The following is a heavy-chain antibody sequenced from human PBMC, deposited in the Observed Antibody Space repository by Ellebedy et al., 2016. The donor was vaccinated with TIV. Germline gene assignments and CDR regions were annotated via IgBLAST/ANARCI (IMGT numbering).Heavy chain of an antibody. CDR1: GFTFSTYW. CDR3: AREVWYPAS. J-gene: IGHJ4*02. V-gene: IGHV3-74*01. D-gene: IGHD6-13*01. Sequence: GESLKISCAASGFTFSTYWMHWVRQAPGNGLMWVSRINTDGSSTGYADSVKGRFTISRDNAKNTLYLQMNGLRAEDTAVYYCAREVWYPASWGQGTLVTVSS. CDR2: INTDGSST.